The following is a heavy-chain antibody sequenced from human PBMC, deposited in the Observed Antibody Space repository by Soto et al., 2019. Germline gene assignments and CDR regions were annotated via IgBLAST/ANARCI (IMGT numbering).Heavy chain of an antibody. D-gene: IGHD2-15*01. CDR2: IYYSGST. CDR3: ARDYWATSAAFDI. Sequence: SETLSLTCTVSGGSISSGGYYWSWIRQPPGKGLEWIGYIYYSGSTKYNPSLKSRVTTSVDTSQNQFSLKLSSVTAADTAVYYCARDYWATSAAFDIWGQGTMVTVSS. V-gene: IGHV4-61*08. J-gene: IGHJ3*02. CDR1: GGSISSGGYY.